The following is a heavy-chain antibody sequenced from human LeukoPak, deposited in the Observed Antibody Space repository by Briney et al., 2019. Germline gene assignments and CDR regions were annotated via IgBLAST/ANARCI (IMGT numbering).Heavy chain of an antibody. Sequence: QPGGSLRLSCAASGFTFSSYWMTWVRQAPGKGLEWVANIGQDGSETYYVDSVKGRFTISRDNAKNSLFLLMNSLRAEDTAVYYCVRRRSEFFDDAFDIWGQGAMVTVSS. J-gene: IGHJ3*02. CDR3: VRRRSEFFDDAFDI. CDR2: IGQDGSET. D-gene: IGHD2-15*01. V-gene: IGHV3-7*01. CDR1: GFTFSSYW.